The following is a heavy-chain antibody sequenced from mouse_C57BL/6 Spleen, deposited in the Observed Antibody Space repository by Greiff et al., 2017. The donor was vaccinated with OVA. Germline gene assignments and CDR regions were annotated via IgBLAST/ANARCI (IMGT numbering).Heavy chain of an antibody. J-gene: IGHJ3*01. CDR2: ISYDGSN. D-gene: IGHD1-1*01. Sequence: EVQLQESGPGLVKPSQSLSLTCSVTGYSITSGYYWNWIRQFPGNKLEWMGYISYDGSNNYNPSLKNRISITRDTSKNQFFLKLNSVTTEVTATYYCASFITHVGFAYWGQGTLVTVSA. CDR3: ASFITHVGFAY. CDR1: GYSITSGYY. V-gene: IGHV3-6*01.